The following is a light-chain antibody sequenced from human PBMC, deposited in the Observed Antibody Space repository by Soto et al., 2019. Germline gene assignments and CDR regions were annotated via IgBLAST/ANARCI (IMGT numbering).Light chain of an antibody. CDR1: QSISNF. Sequence: DIQMTQSPSSLSASVGDRVTITCRASQSISNFLNWYQQKPGKAPNLLIYTASSLQSGVPSRFSGSGSGTEFTLTISSLQPEDFATYYCQQGYRTPLTFGGGTKVEI. CDR3: QQGYRTPLT. CDR2: TAS. J-gene: IGKJ4*01. V-gene: IGKV1-39*01.